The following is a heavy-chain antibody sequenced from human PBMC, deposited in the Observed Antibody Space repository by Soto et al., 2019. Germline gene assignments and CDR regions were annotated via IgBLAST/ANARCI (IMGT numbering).Heavy chain of an antibody. V-gene: IGHV1-69*13. CDR2: IIPIFGTE. CDR1: GGTFSSYA. Sequence: ASVKVSCKASGGTFSSYAISWVRQAPGKGLEWMGGIIPIFGTENYAQKFQGRVTITADESTSTAYMELSSLRSEETAVYYCARGDDLDRSSDIWGQRTMFTV. D-gene: IGHD1-1*01. CDR3: ARGDDLDRSSDI. J-gene: IGHJ3*02.